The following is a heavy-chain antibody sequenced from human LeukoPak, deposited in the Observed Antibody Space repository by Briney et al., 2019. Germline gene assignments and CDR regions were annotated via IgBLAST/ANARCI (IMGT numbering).Heavy chain of an antibody. V-gene: IGHV4-4*02. J-gene: IGHJ6*02. Sequence: SGTLSLTCAVSGGSISSSNWWSWVRQPPGKGLEWIGEIYHSGSTNYNPSLKSRATISVDKSKNQFSLKLSSVTAADTAVYYCARVHGAAAERYGMDVWGQGTTVTVSS. CDR2: IYHSGST. CDR1: GGSISSSNW. D-gene: IGHD6-13*01. CDR3: ARVHGAAAERYGMDV.